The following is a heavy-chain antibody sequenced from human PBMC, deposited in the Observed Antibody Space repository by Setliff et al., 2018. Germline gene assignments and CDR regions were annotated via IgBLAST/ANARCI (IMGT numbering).Heavy chain of an antibody. J-gene: IGHJ4*01. CDR2: VHYSGDS. CDR1: GGSMTSYY. Sequence: SETLSLTCTVSGGSMTSYYWSWIRQSPWKGLEWIGYVHYSGDSNYNPSLKSRVTMSVDTSKNQFSLNLRSVTAADTAVYYCARQPSSGSYYNPRPYYFDYWG. V-gene: IGHV4-59*13. D-gene: IGHD3-10*01. CDR3: ARQPSSGSYYNPRPYYFDY.